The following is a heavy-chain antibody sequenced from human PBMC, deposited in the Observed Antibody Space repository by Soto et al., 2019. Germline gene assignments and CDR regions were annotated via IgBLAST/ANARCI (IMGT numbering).Heavy chain of an antibody. D-gene: IGHD1-26*01. Sequence: SVKVSCKASGGTFSSYAISWVRQAPGQGLEWMGGIIPIFGTANYAQKFQGRVTITADESTSTAYMELSSLRSEDTAVYYCAREELSGSSTYYYYGMDVWGQGTTVTVSS. CDR1: GGTFSSYA. CDR3: AREELSGSSTYYYYGMDV. J-gene: IGHJ6*02. V-gene: IGHV1-69*13. CDR2: IIPIFGTA.